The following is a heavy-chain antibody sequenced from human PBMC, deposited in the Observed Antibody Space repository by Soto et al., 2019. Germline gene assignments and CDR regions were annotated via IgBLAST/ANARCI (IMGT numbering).Heavy chain of an antibody. J-gene: IGHJ6*03. CDR3: ARGVRGVTTYYYYYMDV. V-gene: IGHV1-8*01. D-gene: IGHD3-10*01. CDR1: GYTFTSYD. CDR2: MNPNSGNT. Sequence: VKVSCKASGYTFTSYDINWVRQATGQGLEWMGWMNPNSGNTGYAQKFQGRVTMTRNTSISTAYMELSSLRSEDTAVYYCARGVRGVTTYYYYYMDVWGKGTTVTVSS.